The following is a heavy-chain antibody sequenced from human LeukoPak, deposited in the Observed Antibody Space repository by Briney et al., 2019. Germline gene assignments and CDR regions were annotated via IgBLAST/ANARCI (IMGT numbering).Heavy chain of an antibody. CDR1: GGSISSYY. CDR3: SRGGYSAYAFDL. V-gene: IGHV4-59*12. CDR2: NHYSGST. J-gene: IGHJ5*02. Sequence: SETLSLTCTVSGGSISSYYWSWIRQPPGKGLEWIGYNHYSGSTYYNPSLKSRVTISIDRSKDHFSLKLSSVIAADTAVYYCSRGGYSAYAFDLWGQGTLVTVSS. D-gene: IGHD5-12*01.